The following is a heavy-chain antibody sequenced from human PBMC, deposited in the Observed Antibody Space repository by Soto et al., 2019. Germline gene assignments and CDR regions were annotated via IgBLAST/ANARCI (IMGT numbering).Heavy chain of an antibody. V-gene: IGHV2-5*02. Sequence: QITLKESGPTLVKPTQTLTLTCSFSGFSLSTTGVGVGWIRQPPGKALEWLGFAYWDDDNRYSPSLKSRLTITKDTSGNQRVLTMTNKDPVDTATYFRAHRRGGYNWDDAHFDYWGQGTLVTVS. D-gene: IGHD1-20*01. J-gene: IGHJ4*02. CDR3: AHRRGGYNWDDAHFDY. CDR1: GFSLSTTGVG. CDR2: AYWDDDN.